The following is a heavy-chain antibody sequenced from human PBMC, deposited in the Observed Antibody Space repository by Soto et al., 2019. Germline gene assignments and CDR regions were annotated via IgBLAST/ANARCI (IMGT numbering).Heavy chain of an antibody. V-gene: IGHV1-18*01. J-gene: IGHJ4*02. D-gene: IGHD3-22*01. CDR1: GYTFTSYG. CDR2: ISAYNGNT. Sequence: QVQLVQSGAEVKKPGASVKVSCKASGYTFTSYGISWVRQAPGQGLEWMGWISAYNGNTNYAQKLQGRVTMTTDTSTSTAYMELRSLRSDDTAVYYCARDLASPYDSSGIPWYDYWGQGTLVTVSS. CDR3: ARDLASPYDSSGIPWYDY.